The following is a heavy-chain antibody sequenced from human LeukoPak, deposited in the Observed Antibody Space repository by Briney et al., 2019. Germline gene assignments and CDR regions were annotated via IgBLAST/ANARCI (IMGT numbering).Heavy chain of an antibody. D-gene: IGHD3-10*01. CDR2: IFISGST. Sequence: PSHTVSLICTVSGGFISSGSYQWTWIRQPAGRGLEWIGRIFISGSTNYNPSLRSRVTISLDTSKNQFSLKLSSVTAADTAVYYCARGNYYGSGSRDAFDIWGQGTMVTVSS. J-gene: IGHJ3*02. CDR3: ARGNYYGSGSRDAFDI. V-gene: IGHV4-61*02. CDR1: GGFISSGSYQ.